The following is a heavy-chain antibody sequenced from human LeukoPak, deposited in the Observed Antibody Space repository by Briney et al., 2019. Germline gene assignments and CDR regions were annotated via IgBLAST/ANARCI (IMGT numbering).Heavy chain of an antibody. J-gene: IGHJ4*02. CDR3: ARLGRTAMVLSYYFDY. V-gene: IGHV5-51*01. Sequence: GESLKISCKGSEYSFTNYWIGWVRQMPGKGLEWMGIIYPGDSDTRYSPSFQGQVTISADKSISTAYLQWSSLKASDTAMYYCARLGRTAMVLSYYFDYWGQGTLVTVSS. CDR2: IYPGDSDT. CDR1: EYSFTNYW. D-gene: IGHD5-18*01.